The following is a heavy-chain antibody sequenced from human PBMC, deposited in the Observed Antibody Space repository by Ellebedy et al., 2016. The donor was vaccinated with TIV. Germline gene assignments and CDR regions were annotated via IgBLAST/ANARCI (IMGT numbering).Heavy chain of an antibody. CDR2: ITAGGDKT. V-gene: IGHV3-23*01. CDR3: AKDKVFGDSRWEIDV. CDR1: GFTFSGYA. D-gene: IGHD4-17*01. Sequence: GESPKISCAASGFTFSGYAMSWVRQAPGKGLEWVSGITAGGDKTYYADSGKGRFTISRDNSKNTLYLQMNSLRAEDTAVYYCAKDKVFGDSRWEIDVWGQGITVTVSS. J-gene: IGHJ6*02.